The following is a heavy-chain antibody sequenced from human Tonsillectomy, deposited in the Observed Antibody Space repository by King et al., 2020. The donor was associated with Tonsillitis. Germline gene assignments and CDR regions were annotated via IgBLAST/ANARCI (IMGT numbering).Heavy chain of an antibody. CDR2: INPSGGST. J-gene: IGHJ4*02. CDR3: ARVRIASKRLIVVVPAAYDY. V-gene: IGHV1-46*01. Sequence: VQSGAEVKKPGASVKVSCKASGYTFTSYYMHWVRQAPGQGLEWMGIINPSGGSTSYAQKFQGRVTMTRDTSTSTVYMELSSLRSEDTAVYYCARVRIASKRLIVVVPAAYDYWGQGTLVTVSS. D-gene: IGHD2-2*01. CDR1: GYTFTSYY.